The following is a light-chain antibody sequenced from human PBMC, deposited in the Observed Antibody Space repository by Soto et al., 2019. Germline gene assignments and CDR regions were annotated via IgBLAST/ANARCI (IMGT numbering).Light chain of an antibody. CDR3: QRYNSAPQT. CDR2: AAS. J-gene: IGKJ1*01. V-gene: IGKV1-27*01. CDR1: QGISSY. Sequence: DIQTTQSPSSLSASVGDRVTITCRASQGISSYLAWYQQKPGKVPKLLIFAASTLQSGVPSRFSGSGSGTDFTLTISSLQPEDVATYYCQRYNSAPQTFGQGTKVGIK.